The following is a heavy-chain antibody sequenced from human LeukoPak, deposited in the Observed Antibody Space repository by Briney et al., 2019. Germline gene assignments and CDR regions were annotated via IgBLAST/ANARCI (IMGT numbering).Heavy chain of an antibody. D-gene: IGHD6-19*01. CDR2: IKQDGSEK. V-gene: IGHV3-7*01. CDR3: ARVEGGWYGYSLVDY. CDR1: XFTFGSYW. J-gene: IGHJ4*02. Sequence: GGSLRLXCXXXXFTFGSYWMSWVRQAPGKGLEWVANIKQDGSEKYYVDSVKGRFTISRDNAKNSLYLQMNSLRAEDTAVYYCARVEGGWYGYSLVDYWGQGTLVTVSS.